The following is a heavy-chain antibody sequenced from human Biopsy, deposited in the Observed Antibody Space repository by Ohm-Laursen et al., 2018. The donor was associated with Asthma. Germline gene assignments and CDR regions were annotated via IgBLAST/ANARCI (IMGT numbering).Heavy chain of an antibody. CDR1: GGTFSSYA. CDR3: ARTYYDFLTGQVNDVFAI. CDR2: INAGNGNT. D-gene: IGHD3-9*01. J-gene: IGHJ3*02. Sequence: ASVKVSCKASGGTFSSYAISWVRQAPGQGLEWMGGINAGNGNTKYSQKFQGRVTITRDTSASTAYMDLSSLRSEDTAVYYCARTYYDFLTGQVNDVFAIWGQGTMVTVSS. V-gene: IGHV1-3*01.